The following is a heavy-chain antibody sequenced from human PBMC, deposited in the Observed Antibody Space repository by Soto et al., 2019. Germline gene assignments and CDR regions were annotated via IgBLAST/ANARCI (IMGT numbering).Heavy chain of an antibody. CDR3: ARDRKYCSGGSCQPVAFDI. Sequence: ASVKVSCKASGYTFTSYYMHWVRQAPGQGLEWMGIINPSGGSTSYAQKFQGRVTMTRDTSTSTVYMELSSLRSEDTDVYYCARDRKYCSGGSCQPVAFDIWGQGTMVTVSS. CDR1: GYTFTSYY. D-gene: IGHD2-15*01. V-gene: IGHV1-46*03. J-gene: IGHJ3*02. CDR2: INPSGGST.